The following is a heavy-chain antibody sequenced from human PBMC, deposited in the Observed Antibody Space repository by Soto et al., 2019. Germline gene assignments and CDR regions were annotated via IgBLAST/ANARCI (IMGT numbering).Heavy chain of an antibody. CDR3: ARGGAHYVDV. CDR1: GFTFSTYW. CDR2: IKEDGSEK. V-gene: IGHV3-7*01. J-gene: IGHJ6*03. Sequence: GGSLRLSCAASGFTFSTYWMSWVRQAPGKGLEWVANIKEDGSEKYYVDSVKGRFTISRDNAKYSLFLQMNSLRAEDTAVYYCARGGAHYVDVWGKGTTVTVSS.